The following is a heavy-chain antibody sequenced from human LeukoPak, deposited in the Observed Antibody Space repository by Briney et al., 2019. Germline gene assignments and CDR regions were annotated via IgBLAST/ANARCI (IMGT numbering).Heavy chain of an antibody. CDR3: VRGGPYGDYDAY. CDR2: ISSDNTYT. J-gene: IGHJ4*02. V-gene: IGHV3-11*06. Sequence: GGSLRLSCAVSGFTSSDYYMSWVRQAPGKEMECVSYISSDNTYTNYADSVRGRFTISRDKAKNSLYLQMNSLRAEDTAVYYCVRGGPYGDYDAYWGQGTLVTVSS. CDR1: GFTSSDYY. D-gene: IGHD4-17*01.